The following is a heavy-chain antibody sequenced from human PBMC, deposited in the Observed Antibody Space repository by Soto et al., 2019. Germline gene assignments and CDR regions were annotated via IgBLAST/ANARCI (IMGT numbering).Heavy chain of an antibody. Sequence: SETLSLTCAVYGGFVSSGSYYWSWIRQPPGKGLEWIGEMSHSGGTHFNPSLKSRVTISVDTSKNQFSLKLSSVTAADTAVYYCATYYYYGMDVWGQGTTVTVSS. V-gene: IGHV4-61*01. CDR1: GGFVSSGSYY. CDR2: MSHSGGT. CDR3: ATYYYYGMDV. J-gene: IGHJ6*02.